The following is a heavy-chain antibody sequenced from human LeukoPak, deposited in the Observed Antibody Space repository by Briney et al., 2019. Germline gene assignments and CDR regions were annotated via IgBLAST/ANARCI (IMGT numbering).Heavy chain of an antibody. J-gene: IGHJ5*02. CDR1: GGSISSGDYY. V-gene: IGHV4-30-4*08. Sequence: PSQTLSLTCTVSGGSISSGDYYWSWIRQPPGKGQEWIGFIYYSGSTSYNPSLKSRVTISLDTSKNYFSLTLTSVTAADTAMYYCARADYYDSSGYYYHWGQGTLVTVSS. CDR3: ARADYYDSSGYYYH. D-gene: IGHD3-22*01. CDR2: IYYSGST.